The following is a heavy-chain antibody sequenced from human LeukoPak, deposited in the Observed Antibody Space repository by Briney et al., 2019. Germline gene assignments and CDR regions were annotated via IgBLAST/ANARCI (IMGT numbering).Heavy chain of an antibody. CDR3: ARTYYDFWSGLVFDY. D-gene: IGHD3-3*01. V-gene: IGHV4-34*01. Sequence: SETLSLTCAVYGGSFSGYYWSWIRQPPGKGLEWIGEINHSGSTNYNPSLKSRVTISVDTSKNQFSLKLSSVTAADTAVYYCARTYYDFWSGLVFDYWGQGTLVTVSS. CDR2: INHSGST. CDR1: GGSFSGYY. J-gene: IGHJ4*02.